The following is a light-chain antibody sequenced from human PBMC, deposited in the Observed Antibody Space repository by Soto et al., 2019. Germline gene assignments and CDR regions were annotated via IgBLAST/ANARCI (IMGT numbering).Light chain of an antibody. V-gene: IGKV3-11*01. J-gene: IGKJ5*01. Sequence: EIVLTQSPATLSLSPGERVTLSCRASQSVSSYLAWYQQKPGQAPRLLIYDASNRATGIPARFSGSGSGTDYTLTISSLEPEDFAVYYCQQRSKWITFGQGTRLEIK. CDR1: QSVSSY. CDR3: QQRSKWIT. CDR2: DAS.